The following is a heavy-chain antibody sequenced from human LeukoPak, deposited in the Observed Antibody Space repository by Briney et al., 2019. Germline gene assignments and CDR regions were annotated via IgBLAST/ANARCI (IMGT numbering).Heavy chain of an antibody. CDR2: IAFDESNE. D-gene: IGHD5-24*01. CDR3: AKEAGTGYNLCSYFDY. V-gene: IGHV3-30*04. Sequence: PGQCLRLSCAASGFTFSNYAMDWVRQAPGKGLEWVAVIAFDESNEYYADSVKGRYTTSRDNSQNTLYLKMNSLRAEDTAVYYCAKEAGTGYNLCSYFDYWGQGTLVTVSS. CDR1: GFTFSNYA. J-gene: IGHJ4*02.